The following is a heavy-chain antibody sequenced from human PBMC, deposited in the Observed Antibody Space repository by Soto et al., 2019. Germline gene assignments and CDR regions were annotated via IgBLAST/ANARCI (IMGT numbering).Heavy chain of an antibody. J-gene: IGHJ6*02. CDR3: ARVSAAGFSLYYYYGMDV. V-gene: IGHV3-53*01. CDR1: GFTVSSNY. CDR2: IYSGGST. D-gene: IGHD6-13*01. Sequence: VSLRLSCAASGFTVSSNYMSWVRQAPGKGLEWVSVIYSGGSTYYADSVKGRFTISRDNSKNTLYLQMNSLRAEDTAVYYCARVSAAGFSLYYYYGMDVWGQGTTVTVSS.